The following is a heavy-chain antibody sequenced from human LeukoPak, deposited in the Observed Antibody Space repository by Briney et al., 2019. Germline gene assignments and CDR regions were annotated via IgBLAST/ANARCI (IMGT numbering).Heavy chain of an antibody. J-gene: IGHJ4*02. V-gene: IGHV3-30*03. CDR1: GFTFRNYG. D-gene: IGHD1-26*01. CDR3: ARDLSGRYTVDY. CDR2: ISYDGSEK. Sequence: PGRSLRLSCAASGFTFRNYGMHWVRQVPGKGLEWVAVISYDGSEKYYTDSVKGRFTISRDNSKNTLYLQMDSLRAEDTAVYYCARDLSGRYTVDYWGQGTLVTVSS.